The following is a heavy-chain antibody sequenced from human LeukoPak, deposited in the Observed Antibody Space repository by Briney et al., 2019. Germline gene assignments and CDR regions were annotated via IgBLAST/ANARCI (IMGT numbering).Heavy chain of an antibody. J-gene: IGHJ4*02. CDR2: ISSSGSTI. Sequence: GGSLRLSCAASGFTFSSYEMNWVRQAPGKGLEWVSYISSSGSTIYYADSVKGRFTISRDNAKNSPYLQMNSLRAEDTAVYYCARTGLTSRESDILTGPTEGYWGQGTLVTVSS. CDR3: ARTGLTSRESDILTGPTEGY. V-gene: IGHV3-48*03. D-gene: IGHD3-9*01. CDR1: GFTFSSYE.